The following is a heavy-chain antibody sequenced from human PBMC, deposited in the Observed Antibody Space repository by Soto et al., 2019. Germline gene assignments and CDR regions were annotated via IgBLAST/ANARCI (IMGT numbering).Heavy chain of an antibody. J-gene: IGHJ4*02. CDR3: AKDRGALRWSEEHYYFDY. CDR1: GFTFSSYG. D-gene: IGHD4-17*01. V-gene: IGHV3-30*02. CDR2: IWYDGSNK. Sequence: AGGSLRLSCAASGFTFSSYGMHWVRQAPGKGLEWVAVIWYDGSNKYYADSVKGRFTISRDNSKNTLYLQMNSLRAEDTAVYYCAKDRGALRWSEEHYYFDYWGQGTLVTVSS.